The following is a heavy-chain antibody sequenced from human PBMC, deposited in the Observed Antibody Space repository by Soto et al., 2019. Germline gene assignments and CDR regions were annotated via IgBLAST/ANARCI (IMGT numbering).Heavy chain of an antibody. CDR2: IYYSGST. Sequence: SETLSLTCTVSGGSISSGGYYWSWIRQHPGKGLEWIGYIYYSGSTYYNPSLKSRVTISVDTSKNQFSLKLSSVTAADTAVYYCARVLRSGQVFDYWGQGTLVTVSS. CDR3: ARVLRSGQVFDY. J-gene: IGHJ4*02. V-gene: IGHV4-31*03. D-gene: IGHD3-3*01. CDR1: GGSISSGGYY.